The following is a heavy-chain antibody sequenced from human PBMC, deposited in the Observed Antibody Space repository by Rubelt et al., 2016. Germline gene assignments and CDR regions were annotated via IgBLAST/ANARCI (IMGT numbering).Heavy chain of an antibody. J-gene: IGHJ6*02. V-gene: IGHV4-61*01. CDR2: IYYSGST. CDR3: ARGHFFWSGDYGMDV. CDR1: GGSVSSGSYY. D-gene: IGHD3-3*01. Sequence: QVQLQESGPGLVKPSETLSLTCTVSGGSVSSGSYYWSWIRQPPGKGLEWIGYIYYSGSTNYNPSLKSRVTISVDTSKNQFSLKLSSVTAADTAVYYCARGHFFWSGDYGMDVWGQGTTVTVSS.